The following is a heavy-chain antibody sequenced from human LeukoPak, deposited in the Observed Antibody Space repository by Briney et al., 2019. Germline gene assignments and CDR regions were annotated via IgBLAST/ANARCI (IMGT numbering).Heavy chain of an antibody. Sequence: SETLSLTCAVYGGSFSGYYWSWIRQPPGKGLEWIGEINHSGSTNYNPSLKSRVTISVDTSKSQFSLKLSSVTAADTAVYYCARRSGDYGDYADYFDYWGQGTLVTVSS. CDR2: INHSGST. D-gene: IGHD4-17*01. CDR1: GGSFSGYY. J-gene: IGHJ4*02. V-gene: IGHV4-34*01. CDR3: ARRSGDYGDYADYFDY.